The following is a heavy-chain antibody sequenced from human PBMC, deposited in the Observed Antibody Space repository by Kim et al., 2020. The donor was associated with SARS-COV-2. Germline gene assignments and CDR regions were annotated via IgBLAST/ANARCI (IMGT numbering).Heavy chain of an antibody. J-gene: IGHJ6*02. CDR3: ARGKWFGELFSNYYGMDV. CDR1: GGTFSSYA. V-gene: IGHV1-69*13. CDR2: IIPIFGTA. Sequence: SVKVSCKASGGTFSSYAISWVRQAPGQGLEWMGGIIPIFGTANYAQKFQGRVTITADESTSTAYMELSSLRSEDTAVYYCARGKWFGELFSNYYGMDVWGQGTTVTVSS. D-gene: IGHD3-10*01.